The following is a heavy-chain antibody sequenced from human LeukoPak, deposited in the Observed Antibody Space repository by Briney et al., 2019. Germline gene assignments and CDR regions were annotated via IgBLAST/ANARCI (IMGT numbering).Heavy chain of an antibody. V-gene: IGHV3-66*04. J-gene: IGHJ6*02. CDR1: GFTVSSNY. Sequence: GGSLRLSCAASGFTVSSNYMSWVRQAPGKGLEWVSVIYSGGSTYYADSVKGRFTISRDNSKNTLYLQMNSLRAEDTAVYYCASQLITMGGYYYGMDVWGQGTTVTVSS. D-gene: IGHD3-10*01. CDR3: ASQLITMGGYYYGMDV. CDR2: IYSGGST.